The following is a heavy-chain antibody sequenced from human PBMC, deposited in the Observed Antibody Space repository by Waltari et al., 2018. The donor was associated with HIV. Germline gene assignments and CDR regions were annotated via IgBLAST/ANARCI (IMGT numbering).Heavy chain of an antibody. Sequence: VQLVQSGTEVKKPGASVKVSCKASAYTFTGYGIIWVRQAPGQGLEWMGWVNTYNGNTTYAQKFQGRVSMTTDTSTSTAYMELRSLISDDTAIYFCARVATTETSQFYGMDVWGQGTTVTVSS. V-gene: IGHV1-18*01. J-gene: IGHJ6*02. CDR1: AYTFTGYG. CDR2: VNTYNGNT. CDR3: ARVATTETSQFYGMDV. D-gene: IGHD2-2*01.